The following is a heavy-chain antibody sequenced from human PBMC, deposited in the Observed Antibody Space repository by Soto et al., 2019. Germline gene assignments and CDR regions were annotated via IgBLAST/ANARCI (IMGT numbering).Heavy chain of an antibody. Sequence: SETLSLTCTVSGGSISSYYWSWIRQPPGKGLEWVGYVSYSGTNYNPSLKSRATISVDTSKNQFSLRLRSVTAADAAVYYCARGTNWDRGVFDYWGQGTLVTVSS. CDR2: VSYSGT. D-gene: IGHD7-27*01. CDR3: ARGTNWDRGVFDY. V-gene: IGHV4-59*01. J-gene: IGHJ4*02. CDR1: GGSISSYY.